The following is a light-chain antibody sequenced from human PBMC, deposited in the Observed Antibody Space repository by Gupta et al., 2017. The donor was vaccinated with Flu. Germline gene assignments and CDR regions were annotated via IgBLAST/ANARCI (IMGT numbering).Light chain of an antibody. J-gene: IGLJ3*02. Sequence: QSMLTHPPSASGPPGQRVTISSSTSSSYIGSDTVNWYQHVPGKAPKLLIYNNSQRPSGVADRFSGSKSGASAALAITGLQSEDEADYYCAAWDDSLNGPVFGGGTKLTVL. V-gene: IGLV1-44*01. CDR1: SSYIGSDT. CDR3: AAWDDSLNGPV. CDR2: NNS.